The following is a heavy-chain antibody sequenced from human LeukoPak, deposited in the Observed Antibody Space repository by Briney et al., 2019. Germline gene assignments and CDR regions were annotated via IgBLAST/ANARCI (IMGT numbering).Heavy chain of an antibody. D-gene: IGHD1-1*01. J-gene: IGHJ5*02. CDR3: ARHGTSGTNLNWFDP. CDR2: IYYSGST. CDR1: GGSISSFY. V-gene: IGHV4-59*01. Sequence: PSETLSLTCTVSGGSISSFYWSWIRQPPGKGLEWIGYIYYSGSTNYNPSLKSRVTISVDTSKNQFSLKLSSVTAADTAVYYCARHGTSGTNLNWFDPWGQRTLVTVSS.